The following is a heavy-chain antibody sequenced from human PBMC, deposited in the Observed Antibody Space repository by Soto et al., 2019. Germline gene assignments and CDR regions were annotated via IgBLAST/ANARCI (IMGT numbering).Heavy chain of an antibody. CDR1: GYTFTIYG. D-gene: IGHD3-22*01. CDR3: ARVDSYDSSGYYGY. J-gene: IGHJ4*02. V-gene: IGHV1-18*04. CDR2: ISGYNGNT. Sequence: QVQLVQSGAEVKKPGASVKVSCKASGYTFTIYGISWVRQAPGQGLEWMGWISGYNGNTDYAQNLQDRVTLTTDASPRSVYMELRSLRSDDTAVYYCARVDSYDSSGYYGYWGQGTLITVSS.